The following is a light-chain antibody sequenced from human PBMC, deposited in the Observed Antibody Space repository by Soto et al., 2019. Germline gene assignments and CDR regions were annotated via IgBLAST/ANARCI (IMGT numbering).Light chain of an antibody. CDR1: QSVRTT. CDR2: GAS. V-gene: IGKV3-15*01. Sequence: EIVMTHSPATLSVSPWERATLSVRASQSVRTTLAWYQQKAGQAPRLLIYGASTRPTGIPDRISGSGSGTEFTLTISRLEPEDFAIYYCQQYNTWPWTFGQGTKVDIK. J-gene: IGKJ1*01. CDR3: QQYNTWPWT.